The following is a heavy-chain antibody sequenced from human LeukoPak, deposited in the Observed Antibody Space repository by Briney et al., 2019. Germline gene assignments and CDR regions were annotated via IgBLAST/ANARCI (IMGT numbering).Heavy chain of an antibody. Sequence: SQTLSLTCAVDGASISRGGYSWSWLRQPPGKGLEWIGYIYHSGSTYYNPSLKSRVTISVDRSKNQFSLKLSSVTAADTAVYYCARGDPSGMDVWGQGTTVTVSS. J-gene: IGHJ6*02. CDR1: GASISRGGYS. D-gene: IGHD2-21*02. CDR3: ARGDPSGMDV. CDR2: IYHSGST. V-gene: IGHV4-30-2*01.